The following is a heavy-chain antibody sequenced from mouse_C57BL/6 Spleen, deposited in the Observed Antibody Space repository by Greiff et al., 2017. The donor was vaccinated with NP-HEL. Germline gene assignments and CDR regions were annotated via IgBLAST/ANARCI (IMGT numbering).Heavy chain of an antibody. CDR3: ARESRPYYYGSSYLDY. J-gene: IGHJ2*01. CDR2: ISDGGSYT. CDR1: GFTFSSYA. V-gene: IGHV5-4*01. D-gene: IGHD1-1*01. Sequence: EVHLVESGGGLVKPGGSLKLSCAASGFTFSSYAMSWVRQTPEKRLEWVATISDGGSYTYYPDNVQGRFTISRDNAKNNLYLQMSHLKSEDTAMYYCARESRPYYYGSSYLDYWGQGTTLTVSS.